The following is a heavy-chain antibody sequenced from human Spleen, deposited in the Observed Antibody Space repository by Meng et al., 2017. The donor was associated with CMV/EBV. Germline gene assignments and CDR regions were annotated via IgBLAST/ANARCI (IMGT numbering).Heavy chain of an antibody. CDR3: ARDELWLFEDEWGYMDV. CDR1: GYTFTGHY. V-gene: IGHV1-2*02. J-gene: IGHJ6*02. Sequence: ASAKVSCKASGYTFTGHYMHWVRQAPGQGLEWMGWINPTNGGTNYVQKFQGRVTMTRDTSINTAYMELNRLRSDDTAVYYCARDELWLFEDEWGYMDVWGQGTTVTVSS. D-gene: IGHD3-10*01. CDR2: INPTNGGT.